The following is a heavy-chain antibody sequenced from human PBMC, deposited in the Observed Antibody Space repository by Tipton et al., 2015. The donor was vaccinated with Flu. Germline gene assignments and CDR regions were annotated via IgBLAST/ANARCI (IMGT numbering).Heavy chain of an antibody. V-gene: IGHV1-18*01. CDR3: ARHILWFGEGGMDV. Sequence: LVQSGAEVKKPGASVKVSCKASGYDVTQYGISWVRQAPGQGLQWMGWISAHTGHTNYAQNFRGRVTMTTDTSTRTASMELRSLASGDTAVYYCARHILWFGEGGMDVWGQGTTVTVS. CDR1: GYDVTQYG. J-gene: IGHJ6*02. CDR2: ISAHTGHT. D-gene: IGHD3-10*01.